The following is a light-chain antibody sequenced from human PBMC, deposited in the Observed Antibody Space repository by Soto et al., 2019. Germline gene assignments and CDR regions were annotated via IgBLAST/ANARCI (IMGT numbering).Light chain of an antibody. J-gene: IGLJ2*01. CDR3: CSYAGTNTMV. CDR1: NNDVGAYNL. Sequence: QSVLTQPASVSGSPGQSITISCIGTNNDVGAYNLVSWYQQHPGMAPKLLIYQGRERPSGISSRFSGSKSGNTASLTISGLQAEDEADYYCCSYAGTNTMVFGGGTQLTVL. CDR2: QGR. V-gene: IGLV2-23*01.